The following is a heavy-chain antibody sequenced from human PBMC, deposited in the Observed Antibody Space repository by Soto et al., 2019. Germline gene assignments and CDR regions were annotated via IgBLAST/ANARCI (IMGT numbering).Heavy chain of an antibody. V-gene: IGHV4-30-4*01. Sequence: SETLSLTCTVSGGSISSGDYYWSWIRQPPGKGLEWIGYIYYSGSTYYNPSLKSRVTMSVDTSKNQFSLKLSSVTAADTAVYYCARVSVRYSGYAPFDYWGQGTLVTVSS. CDR2: IYYSGST. J-gene: IGHJ4*02. CDR1: GGSISSGDYY. CDR3: ARVSVRYSGYAPFDY. D-gene: IGHD5-12*01.